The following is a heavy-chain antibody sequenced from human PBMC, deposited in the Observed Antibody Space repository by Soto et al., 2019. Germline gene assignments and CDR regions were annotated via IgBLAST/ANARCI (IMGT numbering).Heavy chain of an antibody. D-gene: IGHD3-16*01. CDR1: GYTFTTYA. Sequence: QVRLVQSGAEVKKPGASVKLSCKASGYTFTTYAVHWVRQAPGQSLEWMGWINAGNGNTKYSQKFQDRVTLSIDTPASTAYRELNSLTSEDTVIYYGARVSAQLGGCWFAPGGRGALVTVPS. CDR3: ARVSAQLGGCWFAP. J-gene: IGHJ5*02. CDR2: INAGNGNT. V-gene: IGHV1-3*01.